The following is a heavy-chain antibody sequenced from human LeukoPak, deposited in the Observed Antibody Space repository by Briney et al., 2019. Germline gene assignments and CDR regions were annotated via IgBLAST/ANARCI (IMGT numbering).Heavy chain of an antibody. Sequence: ASVKVSCKASGGTFSSNAISWVRQAPGQGLEWMGIINPSGGSTSYAQKFQGRVTMTRDTSTDTAYMELSSLRSEDTAVYYCATAVYATPFDYWGQGTLVTVSS. CDR3: ATAVYATPFDY. CDR2: INPSGGST. J-gene: IGHJ4*02. D-gene: IGHD2-8*01. CDR1: GGTFSSNA. V-gene: IGHV1-46*01.